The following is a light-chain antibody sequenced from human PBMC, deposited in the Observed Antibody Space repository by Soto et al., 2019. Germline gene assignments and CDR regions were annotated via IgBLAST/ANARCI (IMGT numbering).Light chain of an antibody. CDR3: AIWDDSLNGFYV. J-gene: IGLJ1*01. CDR2: GNN. CDR1: RSNIGSNT. Sequence: QSVLTQPPSASGTPGQTVTISCSGGRSNIGSNTVNWYQQLPGTAPKLLIYGNNQRPSGVPDRFSGLRSGTSASLAISGLRSEDEADYYCAIWDDSLNGFYVFGVGTNLTVL. V-gene: IGLV1-44*01.